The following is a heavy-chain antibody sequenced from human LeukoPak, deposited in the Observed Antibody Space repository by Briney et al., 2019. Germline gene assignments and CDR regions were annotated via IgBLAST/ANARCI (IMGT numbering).Heavy chain of an antibody. CDR3: AREGVPAAAANAFDI. V-gene: IGHV3-21*01. Sequence: GGSLRLSRAASGFTFSSYSMNWVRQAPGKGPEWVSSISSSSSYIYYADSVKGRFTISRDNATDSLYLQMNSLRAEDTAVYYCAREGVPAAAANAFDIWGQGTMVTVSS. D-gene: IGHD2-2*01. CDR1: GFTFSSYS. J-gene: IGHJ3*02. CDR2: ISSSSSYI.